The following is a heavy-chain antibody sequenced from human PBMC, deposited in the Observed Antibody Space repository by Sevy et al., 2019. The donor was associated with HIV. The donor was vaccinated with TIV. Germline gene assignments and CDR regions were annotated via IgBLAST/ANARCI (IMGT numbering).Heavy chain of an antibody. V-gene: IGHV3-21*01. CDR1: GFTFSSYS. CDR3: ARGVGVVGGAIDS. CDR2: ISSRNIYI. D-gene: IGHD3-3*01. Sequence: GGSLRLSCAASGFTFSSYSMNWVRQAPGKGLEWVSSISSRNIYIYYVDSVKGRFTISRDNAKNSLDLQMNSLRAEDTAVYYCARGVGVVGGAIDSWGQGTLVTVSS. J-gene: IGHJ4*02.